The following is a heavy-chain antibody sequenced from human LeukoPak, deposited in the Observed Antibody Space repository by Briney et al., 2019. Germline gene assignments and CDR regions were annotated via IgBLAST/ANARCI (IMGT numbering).Heavy chain of an antibody. D-gene: IGHD3-10*01. Sequence: GASVKVSCKASGYTFTDYYIHWLRLAPGQGPEWMGWINPNSGGAIYAQNFQGRVTMTRDTSISTAYMELRSDDTAVYYCARATVRGVEIDYWGQGTLVTVSS. CDR1: GYTFTDYY. J-gene: IGHJ4*02. V-gene: IGHV1-2*02. CDR2: INPNSGGA. CDR3: ARATVRGVEIDY.